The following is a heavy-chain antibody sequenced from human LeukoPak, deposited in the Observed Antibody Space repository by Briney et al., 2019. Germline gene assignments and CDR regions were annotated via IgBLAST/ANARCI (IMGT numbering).Heavy chain of an antibody. Sequence: SETLSLTCAVYGGSFSSFYWSWIRQPPGKGLEWIGEINHSGSTNYNPSLKSRVTISVDTSKNQFSLKLSSVTAADTAVYYCAREGDTAMVQFDYWGQGTLVTVSS. CDR2: INHSGST. J-gene: IGHJ4*02. V-gene: IGHV4-34*01. CDR3: AREGDTAMVQFDY. CDR1: GGSFSSFY. D-gene: IGHD5-18*01.